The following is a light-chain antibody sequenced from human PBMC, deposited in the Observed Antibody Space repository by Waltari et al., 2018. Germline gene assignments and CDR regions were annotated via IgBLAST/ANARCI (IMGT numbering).Light chain of an antibody. J-gene: IGLJ3*02. Sequence: QTVVTQEPSFSVSPGGTVTLTCGLSSGSVFTDYSPSWYHQTPGQTPRTLIYNTNTRSSGVPDRFSGSILGNKAALTITGAQADDESDYYCVLYMGSGVWVFGGGTKLTVL. CDR3: VLYMGSGVWV. CDR1: SGSVFTDYS. CDR2: NTN. V-gene: IGLV8-61*01.